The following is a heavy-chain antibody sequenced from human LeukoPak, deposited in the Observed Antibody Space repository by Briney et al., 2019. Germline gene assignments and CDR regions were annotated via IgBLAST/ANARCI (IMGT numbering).Heavy chain of an antibody. J-gene: IGHJ4*02. CDR1: GFTFSNAW. D-gene: IGHD5-18*01. Sequence: PGGSLRLSCAASGFTFSNAWMSWVRQAPGKGLEWVGRIKSKTDGETTDYAAPVKGRFTISRDDSKNTLSLQMNSLKTEDTAVYYCTTVGYSYGRDWGQGTLVTVSS. CDR3: TTVGYSYGRD. CDR2: IKSKTDGETT. V-gene: IGHV3-15*01.